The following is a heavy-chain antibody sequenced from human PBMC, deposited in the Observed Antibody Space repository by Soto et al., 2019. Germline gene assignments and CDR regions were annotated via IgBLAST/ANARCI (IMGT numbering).Heavy chain of an antibody. J-gene: IGHJ3*02. D-gene: IGHD4-17*01. V-gene: IGHV3-23*01. Sequence: GSLRLSCVASGITFSSYAMSWVRQAPGKGLEWVSGISGSTGSTYYADSVKGRFTISRDDSKNTLYLQMNSLRAEDTAVYFCAKNSYGDYDRAFDIWGQGTMVTVSS. CDR3: AKNSYGDYDRAFDI. CDR2: ISGSTGST. CDR1: GITFSSYA.